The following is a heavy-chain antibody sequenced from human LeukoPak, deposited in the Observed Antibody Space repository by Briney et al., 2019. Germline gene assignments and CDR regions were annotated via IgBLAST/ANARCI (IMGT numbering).Heavy chain of an antibody. Sequence: GGSLRLSCTASGFTFRKYWLHWVRQAPGKGLEWVSAISGSGDSTYYADSVKGRFTTSRDNSKNTLYLQMNSLRAEDTAVYYCAKDQGYYGSGSYKEYFQHWGQGTLVTVSS. CDR2: ISGSGDST. D-gene: IGHD3-10*01. V-gene: IGHV3-23*01. J-gene: IGHJ1*01. CDR3: AKDQGYYGSGSYKEYFQH. CDR1: GFTFRKYW.